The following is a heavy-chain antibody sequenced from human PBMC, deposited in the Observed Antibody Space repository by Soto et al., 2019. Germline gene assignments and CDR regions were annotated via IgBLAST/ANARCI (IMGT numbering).Heavy chain of an antibody. V-gene: IGHV2-5*02. Sequence: QITLKESGPTVVKPTQSLTLTCTLSGCSVSTSGVGVGWIRQPPGTGLGSLALIYWDDDKRYSPSPKSWLTITTDTSNNQVVLTMTNMDPVDTATYYCAHSEFGVSGSFGIDVWGQGTTVTVSS. CDR1: GCSVSTSGVG. D-gene: IGHD3-10*01. CDR3: AHSEFGVSGSFGIDV. J-gene: IGHJ6*02. CDR2: IYWDDDK.